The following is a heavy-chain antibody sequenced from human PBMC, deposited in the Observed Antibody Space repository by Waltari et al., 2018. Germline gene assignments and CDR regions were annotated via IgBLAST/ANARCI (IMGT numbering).Heavy chain of an antibody. J-gene: IGHJ4*02. CDR2: IIPTVGAT. Sequence: QVQLVQSGAEVKKPGSSVKVSCKASGSTFSSHGISWVRQAPGQGPEWMGGIIPTVGATNYAQKFNGRVTITADESTNIVYMELSSLRSEDTAMYYCARGGYCSGGSCYSHIDYWGQGTLVTVSS. CDR1: GSTFSSHG. CDR3: ARGGYCSGGSCYSHIDY. V-gene: IGHV1-69*01. D-gene: IGHD2-15*01.